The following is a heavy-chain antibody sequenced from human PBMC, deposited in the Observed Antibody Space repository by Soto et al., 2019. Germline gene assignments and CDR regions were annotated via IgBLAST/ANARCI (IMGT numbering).Heavy chain of an antibody. V-gene: IGHV3-74*01. J-gene: IGHJ1*01. CDR3: AREYYSSGTH. Sequence: EVQLVESGGGLVQPGGSLGLSCAASGFTFSTYWMQWVRQVPGEGLVWVSSISENGGITTYADSVKGRFTISRDNAKNTLYLQMNGLRVEDTAIYYCAREYYSSGTHWGQGTLVTVST. CDR1: GFTFSTYW. CDR2: ISENGGIT. D-gene: IGHD3-10*01.